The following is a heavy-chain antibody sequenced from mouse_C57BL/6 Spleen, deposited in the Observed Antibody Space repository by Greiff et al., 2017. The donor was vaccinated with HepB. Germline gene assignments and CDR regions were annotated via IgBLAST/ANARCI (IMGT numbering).Heavy chain of an antibody. Sequence: QVQLQQPGAELVRPGTSVKLSCTASGYTFTSYCMHWVKQRPGQGLEWIGVIDPSDSYTNYNPKFKGKATLTVDTSSSTAYMQRSSLTSEDSAVYYCAEDYCGSGDSFAYWGQGTLVTVSA. CDR1: GYTFTSYC. D-gene: IGHD1-1*01. V-gene: IGHV1-59*01. J-gene: IGHJ3*01. CDR3: AEDYCGSGDSFAY. CDR2: IDPSDSYT.